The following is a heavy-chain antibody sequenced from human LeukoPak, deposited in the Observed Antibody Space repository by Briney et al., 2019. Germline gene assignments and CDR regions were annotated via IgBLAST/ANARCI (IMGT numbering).Heavy chain of an antibody. CDR1: GYSFTSYW. D-gene: IGHD3-22*01. J-gene: IGHJ4*02. CDR3: ERLSDDYYDSSGLYFDY. V-gene: IGHV5-51*01. CDR2: IYPGDSDT. Sequence: GESLKISCKGSGYSFTSYWIGWVRQMPGKGLEWMGIIYPGDSDTRYSPSFQGQVTISADKSISTAYLQWSSLKASDTAMYYCERLSDDYYDSSGLYFDYWGQGTLVTVSS.